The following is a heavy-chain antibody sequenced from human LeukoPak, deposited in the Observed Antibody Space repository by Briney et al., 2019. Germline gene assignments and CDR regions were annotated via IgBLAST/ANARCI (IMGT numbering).Heavy chain of an antibody. J-gene: IGHJ6*03. D-gene: IGHD4-11*01. CDR3: ARAPDYSPYYYYYYMDV. V-gene: IGHV3-21*01. CDR2: ISSSSSYI. CDR1: GFTFSSYS. Sequence: GGSLRLSCAASGFTFSSYSINWVRQAPGKGLEWVSSISSSSSYIYYADSVKGRFTISRDNAKNSLYLQMNSLRAEDTAVYYCARAPDYSPYYYYYYMDVWGKGTTVTVSS.